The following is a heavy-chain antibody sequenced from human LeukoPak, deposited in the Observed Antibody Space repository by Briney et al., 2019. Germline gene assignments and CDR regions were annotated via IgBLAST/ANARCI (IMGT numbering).Heavy chain of an antibody. J-gene: IGHJ3*02. CDR2: IYYRGST. V-gene: IGHV4-59*01. D-gene: IGHD5-12*01. CDR1: GGPLTSYY. Sequence: SETLSLSCAVSGGPLTSYYWSWIRQPPGKGLEWIGFIYYRGSTNYNPSLESRVTISVDTSKNRFSLKLSSVTAADTAVYYCARDRYSGYDGFGAFDIWGQGTMVTVSS. CDR3: ARDRYSGYDGFGAFDI.